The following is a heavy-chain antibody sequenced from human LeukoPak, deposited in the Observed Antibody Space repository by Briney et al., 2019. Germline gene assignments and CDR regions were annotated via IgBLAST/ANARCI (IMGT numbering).Heavy chain of an antibody. CDR3: AKDRIAAAGTVDY. CDR2: LSGSGDTT. V-gene: IGHV3-23*01. D-gene: IGHD6-13*01. Sequence: PGGSLRLSCAASGFTFSSYAMTWVRQAPGKGLEWVSALSGSGDTTYYADSVKGRFTISRDNSKNTLYLQMNSLGAEDTAIYYCAKDRIAAAGTVDYWGQGTLVTVSS. CDR1: GFTFSSYA. J-gene: IGHJ4*02.